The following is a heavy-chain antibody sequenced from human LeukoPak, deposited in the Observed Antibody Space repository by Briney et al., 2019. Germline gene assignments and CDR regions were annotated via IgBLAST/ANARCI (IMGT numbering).Heavy chain of an antibody. D-gene: IGHD5-12*01. CDR3: AREADIVATISYYFDY. J-gene: IGHJ4*02. CDR2: ISYDGSNK. V-gene: IGHV3-30*04. Sequence: GGSLRLSCAASGFTFSSYAMHWVRQAPGKGLEWVAVISYDGSNKYYADSVKGRFTISRDNSKNTLYLQMNSLRAEDTAVYYCAREADIVATISYYFDYWGQGTLVTVSS. CDR1: GFTFSSYA.